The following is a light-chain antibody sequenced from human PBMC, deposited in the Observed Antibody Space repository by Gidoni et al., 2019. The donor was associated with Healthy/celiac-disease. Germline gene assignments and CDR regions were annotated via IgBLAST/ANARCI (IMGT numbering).Light chain of an antibody. Sequence: DIVMTQSPASLAVSLGERATINCKSSQSVLYSSNNKNYLAWYQQKPGQPPKLLIYWASTRESGVPDRFSGSGSGTDFTLTISSLQAEDGAVYYCQQYYSTPPTFGQGTKLEIK. J-gene: IGKJ2*01. CDR3: QQYYSTPPT. V-gene: IGKV4-1*01. CDR1: QSVLYSSNNKNY. CDR2: WAS.